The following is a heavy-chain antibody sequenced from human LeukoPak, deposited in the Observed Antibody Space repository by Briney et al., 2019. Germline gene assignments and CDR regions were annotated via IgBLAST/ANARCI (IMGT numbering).Heavy chain of an antibody. Sequence: SQTLSLTCTVSGGSISSGGFYWTWLRQHPGKGLEWIGYIYYSGNTYYTPSLKSRLTISVDRSKNQFSLKLTSVTAADTAVYYCARVRMVRGVIGGDFDYWGQGTLVTVSS. CDR2: IYYSGNT. CDR1: GGSISSGGFY. CDR3: ARVRMVRGVIGGDFDY. V-gene: IGHV4-31*03. D-gene: IGHD3-10*01. J-gene: IGHJ4*02.